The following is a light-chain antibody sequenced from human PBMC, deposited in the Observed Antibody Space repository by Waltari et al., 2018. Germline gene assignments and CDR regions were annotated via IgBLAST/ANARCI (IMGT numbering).Light chain of an antibody. CDR3: HYFGDSVRT. J-gene: IGKJ1*01. V-gene: IGKV3-20*01. CDR2: GAS. CDR1: QRVSAGY. Sequence: EVVLTQSPGTLSLSPGESATLSCRASQRVSAGYLAWYQQKPGQAPRLLFYGASTRATGVPDRFTGGGSCTNFILTISRLEPEDFATYFCHYFGDSVRTFGHGTRVDIK.